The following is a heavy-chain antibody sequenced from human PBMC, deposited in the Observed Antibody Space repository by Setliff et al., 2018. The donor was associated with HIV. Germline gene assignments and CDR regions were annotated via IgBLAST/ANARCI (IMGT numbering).Heavy chain of an antibody. J-gene: IGHJ2*01. CDR1: GASISGSDYY. Sequence: SETLSLTCSVFGASISGSDYYWGWIRQLPEKGLEWIGSIYYSGSAYHNPSLKSRVAMSVDTAKKQFSLKLTSLTGADTAVYYCVRGSGYPWYFDLWGRGTLVTVSS. V-gene: IGHV4-39*01. D-gene: IGHD3-22*01. CDR3: VRGSGYPWYFDL. CDR2: IYYSGSA.